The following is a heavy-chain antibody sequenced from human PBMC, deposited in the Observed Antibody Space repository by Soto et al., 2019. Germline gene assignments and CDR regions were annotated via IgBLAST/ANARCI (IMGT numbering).Heavy chain of an antibody. D-gene: IGHD3-22*01. CDR2: IWYDGSNK. V-gene: IGHV3-33*08. CDR1: GFTFSSYG. Sequence: PGGSLRLSCAASGFTFSSYGMHWVRQAPGKGLEWVAVIWYDGSNKYYADSVKGRFTISRDNSKNTLYLQMNSLRAEDTAVYYCARAPHYYDSSGYYPNYYYYYGMDVWGQGTTVTVSS. J-gene: IGHJ6*02. CDR3: ARAPHYYDSSGYYPNYYYYYGMDV.